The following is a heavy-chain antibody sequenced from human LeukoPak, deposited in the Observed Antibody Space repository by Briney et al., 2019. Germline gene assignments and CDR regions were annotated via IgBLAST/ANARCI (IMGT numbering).Heavy chain of an antibody. CDR1: GFTFSSYW. D-gene: IGHD6-13*01. J-gene: IGHJ4*02. V-gene: IGHV3-21*01. CDR3: ARFIAAPYYFDY. CDR2: ISSSRSYI. Sequence: GGSLRLSCAASGFTFSSYWMSWVRQAPGKGLEWVSFISSSRSYIYYADSVKGRFTISRDNAKNSLYLQMNSLRAEDTAVYYCARFIAAPYYFDYWGRGTLVTVSS.